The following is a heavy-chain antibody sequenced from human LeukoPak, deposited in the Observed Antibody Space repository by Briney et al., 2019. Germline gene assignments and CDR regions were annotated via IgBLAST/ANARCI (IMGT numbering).Heavy chain of an antibody. CDR2: ISGNGGRT. J-gene: IGHJ4*02. Sequence: HPGGSLRLSCAVSGFTFSSYAMSWVRQAPGKGLEWVSGISGNGGRTYYADSVKGRFTISRDNSKNTLYLQMNSLRAEDTAVYYCAKVQIAVAGYYFDNWGQGTLVTVSS. D-gene: IGHD6-19*01. CDR3: AKVQIAVAGYYFDN. V-gene: IGHV3-23*01. CDR1: GFTFSSYA.